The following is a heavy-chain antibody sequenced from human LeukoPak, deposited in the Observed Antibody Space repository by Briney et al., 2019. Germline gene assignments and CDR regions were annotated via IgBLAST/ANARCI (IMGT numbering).Heavy chain of an antibody. V-gene: IGHV3-53*01. CDR3: ARGPAWIAAAGGDIFDI. D-gene: IGHD6-13*01. CDR2: IYSGGST. Sequence: QSGGSLRLSCTASGFTVSSNYMSWVRQAPGKGLEWVSVIYSGGSTYYADSVKGRFTISRDNSKNTLYLQMNSLRAEDTAVYYCARGPAWIAAAGGDIFDIWGQGTMVTVSS. CDR1: GFTVSSNY. J-gene: IGHJ3*02.